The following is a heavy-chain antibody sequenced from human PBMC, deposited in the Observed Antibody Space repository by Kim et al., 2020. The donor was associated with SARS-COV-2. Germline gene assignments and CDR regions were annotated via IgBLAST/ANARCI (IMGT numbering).Heavy chain of an antibody. V-gene: IGHV4-34*01. J-gene: IGHJ6*03. CDR1: GGSFSGYY. D-gene: IGHD6-19*01. Sequence: SETLSLTCAVYGGSFSGYYWSWIRQPPGKGLEWIGEINHSGSTNYNPSLKSRVTISVDTSKNQVSLKLSSVTAADTAVYYCARGTRQWLVRGPYYYYMDAWGKGTTVTVSS. CDR2: INHSGST. CDR3: ARGTRQWLVRGPYYYYMDA.